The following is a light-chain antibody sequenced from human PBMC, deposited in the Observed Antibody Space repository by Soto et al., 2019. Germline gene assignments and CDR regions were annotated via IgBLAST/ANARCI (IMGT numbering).Light chain of an antibody. V-gene: IGLV2-14*03. CDR1: SSDVGGYNF. Sequence: QCALTQPASVSGSPGQSITISCTGTSSDVGGYNFVSWYQQYPDEAPRLMIYDVSNRPSGVPNRFSGSKSGDTASLTISGLQAEDEADYYCTSFTSSHTYVFGTGTKVTVL. J-gene: IGLJ1*01. CDR2: DVS. CDR3: TSFTSSHTYV.